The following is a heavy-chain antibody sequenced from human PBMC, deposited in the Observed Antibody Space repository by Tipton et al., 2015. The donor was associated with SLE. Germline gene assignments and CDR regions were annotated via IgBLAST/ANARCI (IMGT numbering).Heavy chain of an antibody. CDR1: GGSISSYY. J-gene: IGHJ4*02. V-gene: IGHV4-59*01. Sequence: TLSLTCTVSGGSISSYYWSWIRQPPGKGLEWIGYIYYSGSTNYNPSLKSRVTISVDTSKNQFSLKLSSVTAADTAVYYCARSSIAARGGFDYWGQGPLVPASS. CDR3: ARSSIAARGGFDY. CDR2: IYYSGST. D-gene: IGHD6-6*01.